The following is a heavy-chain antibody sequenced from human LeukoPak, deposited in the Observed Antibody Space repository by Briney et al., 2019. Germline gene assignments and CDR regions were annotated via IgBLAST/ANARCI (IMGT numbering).Heavy chain of an antibody. CDR2: MNPNSGNT. D-gene: IGHD3-22*01. Sequence: ASVKVSCKASGYTFTSYDINWVRQATGQGLEWMGWMNPNSGNTGYAQKFQGRVTITRNTSISTAYMELSSLRSEDTAVYYCPRGGRDSSGYQDVFDLWRRGPGVRVFS. CDR1: GYTFTSYD. J-gene: IGHJ3*01. CDR3: PRGGRDSSGYQDVFDL. V-gene: IGHV1-8*01.